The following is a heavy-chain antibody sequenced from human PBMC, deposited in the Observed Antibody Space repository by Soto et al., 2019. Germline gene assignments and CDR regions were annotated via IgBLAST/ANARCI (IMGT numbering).Heavy chain of an antibody. CDR2: ISAYNGNT. D-gene: IGHD3-10*01. CDR3: ARDFWFGELLFTNYYDY. J-gene: IGHJ4*02. Sequence: ASVKVSCTASGYTFTSYGISWVRQAPGQGFEWMGWISAYNGNTNYAQKLQGRVTMTTDTSTSTAYMELRSLRSDDTAVYYCARDFWFGELLFTNYYDYWGQGTLVTVSS. V-gene: IGHV1-18*01. CDR1: GYTFTSYG.